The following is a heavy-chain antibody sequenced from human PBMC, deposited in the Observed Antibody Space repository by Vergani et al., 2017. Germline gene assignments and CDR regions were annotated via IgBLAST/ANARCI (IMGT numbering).Heavy chain of an antibody. CDR2: IRNKANSYTT. J-gene: IGHJ5*02. Sequence: EVQLVESGGGLVKSGGSLRLSCVASGFTFTDAWMSWVRQAPGKGLEWIGHIRNKANSYTTEYAPSVKGRFIISRDDSKRSVFLQLNGLKTDDTAVYFCARGETGVTDPIEMIFDAWGQGTLVTVSS. D-gene: IGHD2-21*02. CDR1: GFTFTDAW. CDR3: ARGETGVTDPIEMIFDA. V-gene: IGHV3-72*01.